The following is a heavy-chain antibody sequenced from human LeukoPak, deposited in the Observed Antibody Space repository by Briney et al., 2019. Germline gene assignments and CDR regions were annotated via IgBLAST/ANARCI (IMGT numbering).Heavy chain of an antibody. D-gene: IGHD1-26*01. Sequence: SETLSLTCAVSGGSISSSNWWSWVRQPPGKGLEWIGEIYHSGSTNYNPSLKSRVTISLDKSKNQFSLKLSSVTAADTAVYYCARLSYPDYYYYGMDVWGQGTTVTVSS. CDR1: GGSISSSNW. CDR2: IYHSGST. CDR3: ARLSYPDYYYYGMDV. V-gene: IGHV4-4*02. J-gene: IGHJ6*02.